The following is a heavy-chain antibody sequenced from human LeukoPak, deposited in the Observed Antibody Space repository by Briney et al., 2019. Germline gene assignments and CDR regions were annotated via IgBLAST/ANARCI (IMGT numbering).Heavy chain of an antibody. D-gene: IGHD3-22*01. V-gene: IGHV3-30*02. CDR3: AKGPEGYYDSRDAFDI. CDR1: GFIFSIYG. J-gene: IGHJ3*02. Sequence: QAGGSLRLSCAASGFIFSIYGMHWVRQAPGKGLEWVALIRYDGSNKYYVDSVKGRFTISRDNSKDTVYLQMNSLRAEDTAVYYCAKGPEGYYDSRDAFDIWGQGTMVTVSS. CDR2: IRYDGSNK.